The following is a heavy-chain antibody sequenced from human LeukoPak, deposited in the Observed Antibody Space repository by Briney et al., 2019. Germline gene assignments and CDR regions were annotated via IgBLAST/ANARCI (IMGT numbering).Heavy chain of an antibody. CDR2: IYHSGST. J-gene: IGHJ4*02. CDR1: GGSISSGGYS. V-gene: IGHV4-30-2*01. Sequence: SQTLSLTCAVPGGSISSGGYSWSWIRQPPGKGLEWIGYIYHSGSTYYNPSLKSRVTISVDRSKNQFSLKLSSVTAADTAVYYCARGGSYYFDYWGQGTLVTVSS. D-gene: IGHD3-10*01. CDR3: ARGGSYYFDY.